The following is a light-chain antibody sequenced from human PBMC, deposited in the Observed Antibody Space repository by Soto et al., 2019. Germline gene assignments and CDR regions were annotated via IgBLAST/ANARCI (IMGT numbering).Light chain of an antibody. Sequence: EIVMTQSPATLSVSPGGSATLSCRASQNVSSNFAWYRQKPGQAPTLLIYRASTRATGIPARFSGSGSGTEFTLTFGSLQSEDFAVYYCQQYNNWPYTFGQGTKLEIK. V-gene: IGKV3-15*01. J-gene: IGKJ2*01. CDR2: RAS. CDR1: QNVSSN. CDR3: QQYNNWPYT.